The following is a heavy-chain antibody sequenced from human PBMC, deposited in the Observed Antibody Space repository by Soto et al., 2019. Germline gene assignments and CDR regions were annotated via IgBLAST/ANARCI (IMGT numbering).Heavy chain of an antibody. Sequence: GGSLRLSCAASGFTFSIYAMSLVRQAPGKGLEWVSAISVSGGSTYYADSVKGRFTISRDNSKNTLYLQMNSLRAEDTAVYYCAKDLVTGTTDSSYGTDVWGHGTRFTVS. V-gene: IGHV3-23*01. J-gene: IGHJ6*02. CDR2: ISVSGGST. CDR1: GFTFSIYA. CDR3: AKDLVTGTTDSSYGTDV. D-gene: IGHD1-7*01.